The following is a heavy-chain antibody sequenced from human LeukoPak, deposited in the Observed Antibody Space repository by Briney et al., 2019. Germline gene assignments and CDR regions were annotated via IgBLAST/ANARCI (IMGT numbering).Heavy chain of an antibody. Sequence: GGSLRLSCAASGFTFSDYYMSWIRQAPGKGLEWVSYISSSGSTIYYADSVKGRCTISRDNAKNSLDLQMNSLRAEDTAVYYCATPYYDFWSGYYKRGVRGADAFDIWGQGTMVTVSS. CDR2: ISSSGSTI. J-gene: IGHJ3*02. D-gene: IGHD3-3*01. V-gene: IGHV3-11*04. CDR1: GFTFSDYY. CDR3: ATPYYDFWSGYYKRGVRGADAFDI.